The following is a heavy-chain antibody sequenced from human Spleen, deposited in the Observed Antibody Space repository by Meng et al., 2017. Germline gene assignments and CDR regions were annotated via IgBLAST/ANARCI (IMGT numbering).Heavy chain of an antibody. CDR1: GYSFSRYW. J-gene: IGHJ6*03. CDR2: IYPGYSDT. CDR3: ARQGYEYCSSTSCYKGYYYYYKYV. D-gene: IGHD2-2*02. Sequence: GESVKVYCQGSGYSFSRYWIAWERQMPGKGLEWMGSIYPGYSDTRYSPSFQGQVTISADKSINTAYLQLSSLKASDTAMYYCARQGYEYCSSTSCYKGYYYYYKYVWGKGTTVTVSS. V-gene: IGHV5-51*01.